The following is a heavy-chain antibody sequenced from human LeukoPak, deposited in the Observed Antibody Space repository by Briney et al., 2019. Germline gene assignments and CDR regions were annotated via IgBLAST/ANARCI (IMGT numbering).Heavy chain of an antibody. J-gene: IGHJ4*02. CDR2: INEDATTI. V-gene: IGHV3-74*01. CDR1: GFAFSAYW. CDR3: VRDLVFVWTPGDDFDF. Sequence: GGSRRLSWAAAGFAFSAYWMHWVRQAPGKGLEWVARINEDATTISYADSVKGRFIISRDNTKKSLYLQMNNLSAEDTAVYYCVRDLVFVWTPGDDFDFWGQGTLVIVSS. D-gene: IGHD3-16*01.